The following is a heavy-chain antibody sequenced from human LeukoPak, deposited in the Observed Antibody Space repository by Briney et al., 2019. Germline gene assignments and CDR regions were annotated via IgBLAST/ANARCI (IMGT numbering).Heavy chain of an antibody. J-gene: IGHJ4*02. CDR1: GFDFSSYG. Sequence: GGSLRLSCVASGFDFSSYGMHWVRQAPGKGLEWVAVISYDGSNKYYADSVKGRFTISRDNSKNTLYLQMNSLRAEDTAVYYCARDRESSSSWLLDYWGQGTLVTVSS. V-gene: IGHV3-30*19. CDR3: ARDRESSSSWLLDY. CDR2: ISYDGSNK. D-gene: IGHD6-13*01.